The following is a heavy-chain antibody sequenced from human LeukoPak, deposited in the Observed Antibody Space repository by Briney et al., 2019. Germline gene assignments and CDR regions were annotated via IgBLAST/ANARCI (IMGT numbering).Heavy chain of an antibody. CDR1: GGSFSGCY. V-gene: IGHV4-34*01. J-gene: IGHJ5*02. D-gene: IGHD2-2*01. CDR2: INHSGST. CDR3: AVRPGYCSSTSCVDWFDP. Sequence: PSETLSLTCAVYGGSFSGCYWSWIRQPPGKGLEWIGEINHSGSTNYNPSLKSRVTISVDTSKNQFSLKLSSVTAADTAVYYCAVRPGYCSSTSCVDWFDPWGQGTLVTVSS.